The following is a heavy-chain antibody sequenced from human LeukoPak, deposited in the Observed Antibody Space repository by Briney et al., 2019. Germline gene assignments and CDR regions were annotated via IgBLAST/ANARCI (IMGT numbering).Heavy chain of an antibody. Sequence: PGGSLRLSCAASGFTFSSYGMSWVRQAPGKGLEWVSAISGSGGSTYYADSVKGRFTISRDNSKNTLYLQMNSLRAEDTAVYYCAKPKYYYGSGEAFDYWGQGTLVTVSS. D-gene: IGHD3-10*01. CDR2: ISGSGGST. J-gene: IGHJ4*02. CDR3: AKPKYYYGSGEAFDY. CDR1: GFTFSSYG. V-gene: IGHV3-23*01.